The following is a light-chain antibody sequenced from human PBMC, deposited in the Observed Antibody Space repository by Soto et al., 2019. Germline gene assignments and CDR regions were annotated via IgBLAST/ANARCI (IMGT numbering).Light chain of an antibody. CDR2: GAS. J-gene: IGKJ1*01. CDR1: RHVRSSY. V-gene: IGKV3-20*01. CDR3: QQYAFLLYP. Sequence: SLSKGAVSLSKVARATLPCRVSRHVRSSYSAWYQQKPGQAPMLLIYGASSRATGIPGRFSGSGSGTDFTLTISILQAEDVIVYCSQQYAFLLYPFGHGTKVDI.